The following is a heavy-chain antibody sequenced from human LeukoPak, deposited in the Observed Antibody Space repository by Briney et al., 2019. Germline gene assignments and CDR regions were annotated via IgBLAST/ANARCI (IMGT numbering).Heavy chain of an antibody. CDR2: IYYSGST. D-gene: IGHD3-3*01. CDR3: ARSESGYLNYYYYGMDV. J-gene: IGHJ6*02. V-gene: IGHV4-59*01. CDR1: GGSISSYY. Sequence: SETLSLTCTVSGGSISSYYWSWIRQPPGKGLEWIGYIYYSGSTNDNPSLKSRVTISVDTSKNQFSLKLSSVTAADTAVYYCARSESGYLNYYYYGMDVWGQGTTVTVSS.